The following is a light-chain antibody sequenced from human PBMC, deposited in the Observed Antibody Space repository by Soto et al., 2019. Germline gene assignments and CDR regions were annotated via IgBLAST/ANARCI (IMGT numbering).Light chain of an antibody. J-gene: IGKJ1*01. CDR1: QSLVHTDGNTN. V-gene: IGKV2-24*01. CDR3: VQLSQFPRT. Sequence: DFVMTQTPLSSPVTLGQPSTISCRSSQSLVHTDGNTNLSWLQQRPGQPPRLLIYQISNRFSGVPDRFSGSGAGTDFTLKISRVEAEDVGIYSCVQLSQFPRTFGQGTKVEIK. CDR2: QIS.